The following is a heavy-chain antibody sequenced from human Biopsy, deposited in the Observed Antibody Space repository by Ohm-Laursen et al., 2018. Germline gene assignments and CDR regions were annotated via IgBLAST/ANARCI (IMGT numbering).Heavy chain of an antibody. CDR2: ISNRGST. CDR1: GGSISSDY. V-gene: IGHV4-59*01. Sequence: SETLSLTCTVSGGSISSDYWSWIRQCPGQGLEWIGYISNRGSTNCNPSLKSRVTISVDTSRNQFSLRLQSGTAADTAIYYCTRATNSTGWPYYYFYGMDSWGQGTTVTVSS. CDR3: TRATNSTGWPYYYFYGMDS. D-gene: IGHD2/OR15-2a*01. J-gene: IGHJ6*02.